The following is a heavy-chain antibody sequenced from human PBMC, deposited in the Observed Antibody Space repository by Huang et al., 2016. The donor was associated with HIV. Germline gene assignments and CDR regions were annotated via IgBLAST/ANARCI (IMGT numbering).Heavy chain of an antibody. J-gene: IGHJ5*02. CDR1: GYMFTKYW. D-gene: IGHD4-17*01. CDR2: NDPGDSDT. Sequence: EVQLVQSGAEVKKPGESLKISCKGSGYMFTKYWIGWVRQMPGKGLEWRGVNDPGDSDTRYSPSFQGQVTSSADKSITTAYLQWSSLKASDTAIYYCARHDGARPGWVDNWGQGTLVTVSS. V-gene: IGHV5-51*01. CDR3: ARHDGARPGWVDN.